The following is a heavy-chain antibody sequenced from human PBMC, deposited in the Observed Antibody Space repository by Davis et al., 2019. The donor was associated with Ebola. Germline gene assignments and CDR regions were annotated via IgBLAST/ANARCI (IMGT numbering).Heavy chain of an antibody. CDR1: GFTVSSNY. D-gene: IGHD3-10*01. V-gene: IGHV3-66*01. CDR3: ARERGFYGSGSYLDWYFDL. CDR2: IYSGGST. Sequence: GGSLRLSCAASGFTVSSNYMSWVRQAPGKGLEWVSVIYSGGSTYYADSVKGRFTISRDNAKNSLYLQMNSLRAEDTAVYYCARERGFYGSGSYLDWYFDLWGRGTLVTVSS. J-gene: IGHJ2*01.